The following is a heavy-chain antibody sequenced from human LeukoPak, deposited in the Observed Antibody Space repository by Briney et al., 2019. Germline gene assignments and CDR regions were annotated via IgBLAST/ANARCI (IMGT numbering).Heavy chain of an antibody. CDR1: GDSISSYY. Sequence: SETLSLTCTVSGDSISSYYWNWIRQPPGKGLEWLGYIYYSGSTNYNPSLKSRVTISVDTSKNQVSLKLSSVTAADTAVYYCARSHREVFGVLRIGSYSVAHCGQVTRVTGCS. J-gene: IGHJ4*02. CDR3: ARSHREVFGVLRIGSYSVAH. D-gene: IGHD3-3*01. V-gene: IGHV4-59*01. CDR2: IYYSGST.